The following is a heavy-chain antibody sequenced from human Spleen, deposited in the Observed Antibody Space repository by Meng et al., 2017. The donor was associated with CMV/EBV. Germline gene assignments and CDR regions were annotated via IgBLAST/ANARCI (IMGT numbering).Heavy chain of an antibody. CDR2: VSWNGSRT. D-gene: IGHD3-10*01. CDR1: GFTFSNSD. V-gene: IGHV3-19*01. Sequence: GESLKISCAASGFTFSNSDMNWVRQAPGKGLEWVSGVSWNGSRTHYADSVKGRFTISRDNAKNSLFLQMNTLRAEDTAVYYCARVGLWFGEFSFDYWGQGALVTVSS. J-gene: IGHJ4*02. CDR3: ARVGLWFGEFSFDY.